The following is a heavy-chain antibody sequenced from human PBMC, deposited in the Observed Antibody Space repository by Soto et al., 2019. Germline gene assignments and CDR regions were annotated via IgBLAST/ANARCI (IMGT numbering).Heavy chain of an antibody. D-gene: IGHD2-15*01. J-gene: IGHJ4*02. CDR3: AKDRSDIVVVVAASIQTIDY. V-gene: IGHV3-30*18. Sequence: HPGGSLRLSCAASGFTFSSYGMHWVRQAPGKGLEWVAVISYDGSNKYYADSVKGRFTISRDNPKNTLYLQMNSLRAEDTAVYYCAKDRSDIVVVVAASIQTIDYWGQGTLVTVSS. CDR1: GFTFSSYG. CDR2: ISYDGSNK.